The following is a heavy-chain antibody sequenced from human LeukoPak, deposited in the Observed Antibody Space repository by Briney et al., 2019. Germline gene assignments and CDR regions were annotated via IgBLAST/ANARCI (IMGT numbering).Heavy chain of an antibody. CDR2: IYTSGST. J-gene: IGHJ5*02. CDR1: GGSISSHY. V-gene: IGHV4-4*07. D-gene: IGHD3-3*01. CDR3: ARSFGVVINNWFDP. Sequence: SETLSLTCTVSGGSISSHYWSWIRQPAGKGLEWIGRIYTSGSTNYNPSLKSRVTISVDTSKNQFSLKLSSVTAADTAVYYCARSFGVVINNWFDPWGQGTLVTVSS.